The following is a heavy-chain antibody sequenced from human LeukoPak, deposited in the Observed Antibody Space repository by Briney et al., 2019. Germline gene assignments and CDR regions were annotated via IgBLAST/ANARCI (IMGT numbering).Heavy chain of an antibody. D-gene: IGHD3-10*01. CDR2: ISRSRSTI. Sequence: GGSLRLSCAASGFTFSSYTMNWVRQAPGKGLEWVSYISRSRSTIYYADSVKGRFTISRDNAKNSLYLQMNSLRDEDTAVYYCARESDYYGSGSYYSWFDPWGQGTLVTVSS. J-gene: IGHJ5*02. V-gene: IGHV3-48*02. CDR1: GFTFSSYT. CDR3: ARESDYYGSGSYYSWFDP.